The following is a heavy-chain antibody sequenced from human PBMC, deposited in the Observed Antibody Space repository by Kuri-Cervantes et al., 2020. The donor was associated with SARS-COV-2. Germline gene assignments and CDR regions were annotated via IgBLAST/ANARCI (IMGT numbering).Heavy chain of an antibody. Sequence: GESLKISCKGSGYTFTSYGISWVRQAPGQGLEWMGWISAYNGNTNYAQKLQGRVTMTTDTSTSTAYMELRSLRSDDTAVYYCARDGIFFGHYYYGMDVWGQGTTVTVSS. CDR1: GYTFTSYG. V-gene: IGHV1-18*01. CDR3: ARDGIFFGHYYYGMDV. D-gene: IGHD3-3*01. CDR2: ISAYNGNT. J-gene: IGHJ6*02.